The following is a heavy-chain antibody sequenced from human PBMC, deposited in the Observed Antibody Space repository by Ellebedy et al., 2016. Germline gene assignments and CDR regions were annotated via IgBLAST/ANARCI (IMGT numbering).Heavy chain of an antibody. Sequence: GESLKISXAATGLRFSTYDMSWVRQAPGRGLEWVSHISTSSTTIYYADSVKGRFTISRDNSQNTLSLRMNSLRAEDTAVYYCAKGDCGGECYYFFDSWGQGTLVTVSS. D-gene: IGHD2-21*01. CDR2: ISTSSTTI. J-gene: IGHJ4*02. V-gene: IGHV3-48*01. CDR3: AKGDCGGECYYFFDS. CDR1: GLRFSTYD.